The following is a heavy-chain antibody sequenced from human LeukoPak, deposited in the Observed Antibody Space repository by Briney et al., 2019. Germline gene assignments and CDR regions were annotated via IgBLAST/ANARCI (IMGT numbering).Heavy chain of an antibody. Sequence: GGSLRLSCAASGFTFSSYAMHWVRQAPGKGLEWVAVISYDGSNKYYADSVKGRFTISRDNSKNTLYLQMNSLRAEDTAVYYCARDPPYSGSWWDYYYDMDVWGQGTTVTVSS. CDR2: ISYDGSNK. CDR1: GFTFSSYA. J-gene: IGHJ6*02. V-gene: IGHV3-30-3*01. D-gene: IGHD6-13*01. CDR3: ARDPPYSGSWWDYYYDMDV.